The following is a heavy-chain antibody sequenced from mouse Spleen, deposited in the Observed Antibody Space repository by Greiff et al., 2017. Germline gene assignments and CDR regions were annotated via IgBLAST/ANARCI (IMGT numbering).Heavy chain of an antibody. V-gene: IGHV1-55*01. Sequence: QVQLQQPGAELVKPGASVKMSCKASGYTFTSYWITWVKQRPGQGLEWIGDIYPGSGSTNYNEKFKSKATLTVDTSSSTAYMQLSSLTSEDSAVYYCARRDYYDGSYAMDYWGQGTSVTVSS. CDR1: GYTFTSYW. CDR3: ARRDYYDGSYAMDY. J-gene: IGHJ4*01. CDR2: IYPGSGST. D-gene: IGHD1-1*01.